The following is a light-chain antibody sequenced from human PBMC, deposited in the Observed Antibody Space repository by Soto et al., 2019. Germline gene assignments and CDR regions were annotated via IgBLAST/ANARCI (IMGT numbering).Light chain of an antibody. CDR1: QSVGSSY. J-gene: IGKJ1*01. CDR2: GAS. V-gene: IGKV3-20*01. Sequence: EVVLTQSPGTLSLSPGERATLSCGASQSVGSSYLAWYQQKPGQAPRLLIYGASTRATGIPDRFSGSGSGTEYTLTISRLEPEDCAVYYCQQYINSPWTVGQGTKVEI. CDR3: QQYINSPWT.